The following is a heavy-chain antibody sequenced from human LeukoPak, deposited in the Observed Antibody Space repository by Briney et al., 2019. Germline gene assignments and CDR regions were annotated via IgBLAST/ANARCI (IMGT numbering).Heavy chain of an antibody. J-gene: IGHJ4*02. CDR1: GFTFSSYG. CDR3: TTGELRFLEWLLH. D-gene: IGHD3-3*01. V-gene: IGHV3-30*02. Sequence: GGSLRLSCAASGFTFSSYGMHWVRQAPGKGLEWVAFIRYDGSNKYYADSVKGRFTISRDNSKNTLYLQMNSLKTEDTAVYYCTTGELRFLEWLLHWGQGTLVTVSS. CDR2: IRYDGSNK.